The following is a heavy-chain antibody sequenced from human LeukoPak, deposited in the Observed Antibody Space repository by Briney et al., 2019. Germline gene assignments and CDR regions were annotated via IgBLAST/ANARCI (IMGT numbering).Heavy chain of an antibody. J-gene: IGHJ3*02. CDR1: GGSISSSSYY. CDR3: ARASGSSGYYYVEFWAAFDI. D-gene: IGHD3-22*01. Sequence: PSETLSLTCTVSGGSISSSSYYWGWIRQPPGKGLEWTGSIYYSGSTYYNPSLKSRVTISVDTSKNQFSLKLSSVTAADTAVYYCARASGSSGYYYVEFWAAFDIWGQGTMVTVSS. CDR2: IYYSGST. V-gene: IGHV4-39*07.